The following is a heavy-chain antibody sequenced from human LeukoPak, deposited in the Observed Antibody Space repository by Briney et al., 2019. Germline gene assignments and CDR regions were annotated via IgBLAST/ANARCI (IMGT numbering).Heavy chain of an antibody. D-gene: IGHD3-10*01. J-gene: IGHJ6*03. CDR3: ARDIWGDYYGSGSHLYYYYYMDV. CDR1: GYSISSGYY. V-gene: IGHV4-61*02. Sequence: PSETLSLTCTVSGYSISSGYYWSWIRQPAGKGLEWIGRIYTSGSTNYNPSLKSRVTISVDTSKNQFSLKLSSVTAADTAVYYCARDIWGDYYGSGSHLYYYYYMDVWGKGTTVTISS. CDR2: IYTSGST.